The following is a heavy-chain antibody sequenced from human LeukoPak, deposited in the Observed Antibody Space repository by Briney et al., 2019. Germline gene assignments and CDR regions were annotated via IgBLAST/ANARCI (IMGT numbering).Heavy chain of an antibody. D-gene: IGHD5-18*01. CDR3: ARAVRYSYGYADDAFDI. J-gene: IGHJ3*02. Sequence: GGPLRLSCAASGFTFSSYWMHWVRQAPGKGLVWVSRINSDGRSTSYADSVRVRFTISRDNAKNTLYLQMNSLRAEDTAVYYCARAVRYSYGYADDAFDIWGQGTMSPSLQ. CDR2: INSDGRST. V-gene: IGHV3-74*01. CDR1: GFTFSSYW.